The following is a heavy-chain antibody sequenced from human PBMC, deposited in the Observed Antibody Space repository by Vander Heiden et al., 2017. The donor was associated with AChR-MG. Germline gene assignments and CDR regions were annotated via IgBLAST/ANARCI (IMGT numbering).Heavy chain of an antibody. CDR3: ATSYYYGSGSYSDY. D-gene: IGHD3-10*01. V-gene: IGHV3-23*01. CDR2: ISGSGGST. J-gene: IGHJ4*02. Sequence: EAQLLESGGGLVQPGGSLQLSFSASGSPFGSYAMSWVRQAPGKGLEWVSAISGSGGSTYYADSVKGRFTISRDNSKNTLYLQMNSLRAEDTAVYYCATSYYYGSGSYSDYWGQGTLVTVSS. CDR1: GSPFGSYA.